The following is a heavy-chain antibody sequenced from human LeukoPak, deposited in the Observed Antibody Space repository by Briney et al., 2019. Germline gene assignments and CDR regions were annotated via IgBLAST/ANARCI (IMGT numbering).Heavy chain of an antibody. CDR1: GFTFNTYT. CDR2: ISSGTSYI. Sequence: GGSLRLSCAASGFTFNTYTMNWVRQAPGKGLEWVSSISSGTSYIYYADSVKGRFTISRDNAKNSLYLQMNSLRAEDTAVYYCARDPMVRGLSYYFDYWGQGTLVTVSS. D-gene: IGHD3-10*01. V-gene: IGHV3-21*01. J-gene: IGHJ4*02. CDR3: ARDPMVRGLSYYFDY.